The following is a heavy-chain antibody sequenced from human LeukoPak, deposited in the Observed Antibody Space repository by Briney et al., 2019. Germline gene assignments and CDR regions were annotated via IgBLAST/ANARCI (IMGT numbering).Heavy chain of an antibody. V-gene: IGHV3-66*01. J-gene: IGHJ4*02. CDR3: ARGPSRYHNT. CDR2: IYSGGST. CDR1: EFSFCSNY. Sequence: PGGSLRLSCAASEFSFCSNYMTWVRQAPGKGLEWGSLIYSGGSTYYADSVKGRFTISRDNSKNTLYLQMNSLRAEDTAVYYCARGPSRYHNTGGQGTLVTVSS. D-gene: IGHD5-12*01.